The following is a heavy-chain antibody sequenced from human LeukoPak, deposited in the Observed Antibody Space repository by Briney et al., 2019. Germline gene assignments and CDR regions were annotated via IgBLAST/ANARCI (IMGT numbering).Heavy chain of an antibody. J-gene: IGHJ4*02. CDR1: GFTFSSYA. V-gene: IGHV3-23*01. D-gene: IGHD3-10*01. CDR3: AKDLQRTESTLVEYYGLGRAPVPFDY. CDR2: ISGSGGST. Sequence: PGGSLRLSCAASGFTFSSYAMSWVRQAPGKGLEWVSAISGSGGSTYYADSVKGRFTISRDNSKNTLYLQMNSLRAEDTAVYYCAKDLQRTESTLVEYYGLGRAPVPFDYWGQGTLVTVSS.